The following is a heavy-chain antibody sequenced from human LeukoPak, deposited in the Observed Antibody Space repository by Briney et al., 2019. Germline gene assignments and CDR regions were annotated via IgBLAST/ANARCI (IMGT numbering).Heavy chain of an antibody. CDR3: ARVGRGYEDADY. V-gene: IGHV4-38-2*02. Sequence: SETLSLTCTVSGGSISSGYYWGWIRQPPGKGLEWIGSIYHSGSTYYNPSLKSRVTISVDTSKNQFSLKLSSVTAADTAVYYCARVGRGYEDADYWGQGTLVTVSS. CDR2: IYHSGST. D-gene: IGHD5-18*01. J-gene: IGHJ4*02. CDR1: GGSISSGYY.